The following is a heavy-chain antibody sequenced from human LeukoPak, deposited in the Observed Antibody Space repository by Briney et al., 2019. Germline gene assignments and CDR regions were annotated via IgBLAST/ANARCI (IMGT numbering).Heavy chain of an antibody. J-gene: IGHJ4*02. CDR1: GFTFSGYA. Sequence: GGSLRLSCAASGFTFSGYAMSWVRQAPGKGLEWISSISGSGGSTFYADSVKGRFTISRDNSKNTLYLQMNSPRAEDTAVYYCAKDGGSSSWPDYWGQGTQVTVSS. D-gene: IGHD6-13*01. CDR3: AKDGGSSSWPDY. CDR2: ISGSGGST. V-gene: IGHV3-23*01.